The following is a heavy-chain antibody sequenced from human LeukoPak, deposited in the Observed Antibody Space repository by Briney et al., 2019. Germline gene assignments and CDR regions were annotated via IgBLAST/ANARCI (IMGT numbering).Heavy chain of an antibody. Sequence: GASVKVSCKASGYTFTGYYMHWVRQAPGQGLEWMGRNNPNSGGTNYAQKFQGRVTMTRDTSISTAYMELSRLRSDDTAVYYCAREDKIRFLAGVVRWRWFDPWGQGTLVTVSS. CDR3: AREDKIRFLAGVVRWRWFDP. D-gene: IGHD3-3*01. CDR1: GYTFTGYY. CDR2: NNPNSGGT. J-gene: IGHJ5*02. V-gene: IGHV1-2*06.